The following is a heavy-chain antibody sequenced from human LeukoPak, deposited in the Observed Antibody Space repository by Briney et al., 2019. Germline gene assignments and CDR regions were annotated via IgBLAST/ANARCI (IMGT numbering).Heavy chain of an antibody. CDR1: GGSFSSYF. J-gene: IGHJ3*02. CDR2: IYSRGNS. Sequence: SETLSLTCTVSGGSFSSYFWSWIRQPPGKTLEWIGSIYSRGNSYYNPSLKSRVIILIDTAKNHFSLNLSSVTAADTAVYYCARSDGYGLVGIWGQGTMVTVSS. CDR3: ARSDGYGLVGI. V-gene: IGHV4-59*12. D-gene: IGHD3-10*01.